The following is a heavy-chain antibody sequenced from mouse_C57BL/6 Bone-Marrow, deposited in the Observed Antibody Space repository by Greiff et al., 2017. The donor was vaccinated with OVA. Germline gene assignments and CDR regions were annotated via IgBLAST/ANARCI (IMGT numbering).Heavy chain of an antibody. CDR1: GYTFTDYE. D-gene: IGHD2-4*01. J-gene: IGHJ2*01. Sequence: VQLQQSGAELVRPGASVTLSCKASGYTFTDYEMHWVKQTPVHGLEWIGAIDPETGGTAYNQKFKGKAILTADKSSSTAYMQLSSLTSEDSAVYFCARSGDYDYWGQGTTLTVSS. CDR3: ARSGDYDY. CDR2: IDPETGGT. V-gene: IGHV1-15*01.